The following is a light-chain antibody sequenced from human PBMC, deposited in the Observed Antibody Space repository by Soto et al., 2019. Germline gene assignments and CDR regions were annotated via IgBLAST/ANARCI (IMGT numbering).Light chain of an antibody. V-gene: IGKV3-20*01. J-gene: IGKJ1*01. Sequence: EIVWTQSPGTLSLSPGERATLSCRASQSVSSTYLAWYQQKPGQAPRLLIYAASSRATGIPDRFSGSGSGTDFTLTISRLEPEDFAVYYCQHYGSSPETFGQGTKVDIK. CDR2: AAS. CDR3: QHYGSSPET. CDR1: QSVSSTY.